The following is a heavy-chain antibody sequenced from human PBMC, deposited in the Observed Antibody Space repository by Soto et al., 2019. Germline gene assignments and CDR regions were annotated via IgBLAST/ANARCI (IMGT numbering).Heavy chain of an antibody. Sequence: GGSLRLSCAASGFTFSSYAMTWVRQAPGKGLEWVSVLSGSGGSTYYADSVKGRFTISRDNSKNTLYLQMNSLRAEDTAVYYCAKVKVEENPLGYCSSTSCPDHYFDYWGQGTLVTVSS. V-gene: IGHV3-23*01. D-gene: IGHD2-2*01. J-gene: IGHJ4*02. CDR1: GFTFSSYA. CDR3: AKVKVEENPLGYCSSTSCPDHYFDY. CDR2: LSGSGGST.